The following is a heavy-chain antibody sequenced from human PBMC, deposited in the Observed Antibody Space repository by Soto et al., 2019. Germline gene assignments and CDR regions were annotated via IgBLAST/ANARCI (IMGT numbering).Heavy chain of an antibody. D-gene: IGHD2-2*01. CDR2: IIPIFGTA. V-gene: IGHV1-69*13. CDR3: ARDVSGYCSSTSCYGQKYFDY. Sequence: GASVKVSCKASGGTFSSYAISWVRQAPGQGLEWMGGIIPIFGTANYAQKFQGRVTITADESTSTAYMELSSLRSEDTAVYYCARDVSGYCSSTSCYGQKYFDYWGQGTLVTVSS. CDR1: GGTFSSYA. J-gene: IGHJ4*02.